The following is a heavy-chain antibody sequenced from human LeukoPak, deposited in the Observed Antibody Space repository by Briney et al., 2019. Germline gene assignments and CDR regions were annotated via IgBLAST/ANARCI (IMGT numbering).Heavy chain of an antibody. D-gene: IGHD2-2*01. Sequence: RASETLSLTCAVYGGSFSGYYWSWIRQPPGKGLEWIGEINHSGSTNYNPSLKSRVTISVDTSKNQFSLKLSSVTAADTAVYYCARPGYCSSTSCYNWFDPWGQGTLVTVSS. CDR2: INHSGST. CDR3: ARPGYCSSTSCYNWFDP. CDR1: GGSFSGYY. V-gene: IGHV4-34*01. J-gene: IGHJ5*02.